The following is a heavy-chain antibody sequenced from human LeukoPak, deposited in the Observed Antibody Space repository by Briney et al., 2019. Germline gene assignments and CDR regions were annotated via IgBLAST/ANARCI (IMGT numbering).Heavy chain of an antibody. Sequence: GGSLRLSCAASGFTFDDYAMHWVRQTPGKGLEWVSGISWNSDSIAYADSVKGRFTISRDNAKNSLYLQVNSLRAEDTALYYCAKGVRITMVRGAFDIWGQGTMVTVSS. CDR1: GFTFDDYA. V-gene: IGHV3-9*01. J-gene: IGHJ3*02. CDR3: AKGVRITMVRGAFDI. D-gene: IGHD3-10*01. CDR2: ISWNSDSI.